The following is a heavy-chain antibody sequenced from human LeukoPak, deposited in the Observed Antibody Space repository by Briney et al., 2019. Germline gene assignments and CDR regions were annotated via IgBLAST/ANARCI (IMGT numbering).Heavy chain of an antibody. CDR3: VFFPRGRGIDY. J-gene: IGHJ4*02. Sequence: GGSLRLSCAASGFSFSTNWMCWVRQAPGKGLEWVANIKEDGSEMYYVDSVKGRFTISRDNTKNSLYLQINSLRVEDTAVYYCVFFPRGRGIDYWGQGTLVTVSS. CDR1: GFSFSTNW. D-gene: IGHD3-10*01. V-gene: IGHV3-7*02. CDR2: IKEDGSEM.